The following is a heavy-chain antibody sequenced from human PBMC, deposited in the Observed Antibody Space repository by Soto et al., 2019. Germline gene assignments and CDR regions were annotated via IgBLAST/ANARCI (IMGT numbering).Heavy chain of an antibody. CDR2: IXXGXSXA. V-gene: IGHV5-51*01. CDR1: GYTFSTYW. D-gene: IGHD5-12*01. CDR3: ARHTNGYNPLDY. J-gene: IGHJ4*02. Sequence: PGESLKISCEGSGYTFSTYWICWVRQIPGEGLEXMGIIXXGXSXAXYXXXXQGQVTISADTSINTAYLQWRSLKASDTAFYYCARHTNGYNPLDYWGQGTLVTVSS.